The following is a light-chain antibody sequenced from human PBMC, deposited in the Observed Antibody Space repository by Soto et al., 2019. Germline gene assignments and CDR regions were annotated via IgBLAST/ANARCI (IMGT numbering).Light chain of an antibody. CDR1: QSISSSY. CDR2: GAT. CDR3: QQYSSSPLT. V-gene: IGKV3-20*01. Sequence: EIVLTQSPGTLSLSPGERATLSCRASQSISSSYLAWVQQKPGQAPRLLIYGATSRATGIPDRFSGSESATDFTLTISRLEPEDFAVYYCQQYSSSPLTFGGGTKVEIK. J-gene: IGKJ4*01.